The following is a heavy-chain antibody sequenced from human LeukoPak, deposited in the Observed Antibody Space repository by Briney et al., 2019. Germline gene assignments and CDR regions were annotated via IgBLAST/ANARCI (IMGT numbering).Heavy chain of an antibody. Sequence: SETLSLTCTVSGGSISSSSYYWGWIRQPPGKGLEWIGSIYYSGSTYYNPSLKSRVTISVDTSKNQFSLKLSSVTAADTAVYYCAREPVVGGDYERHGMDVWGQGTTVTVSS. CDR1: GGSISSSSYY. CDR3: AREPVVGGDYERHGMDV. V-gene: IGHV4-39*07. CDR2: IYYSGST. D-gene: IGHD4-17*01. J-gene: IGHJ6*02.